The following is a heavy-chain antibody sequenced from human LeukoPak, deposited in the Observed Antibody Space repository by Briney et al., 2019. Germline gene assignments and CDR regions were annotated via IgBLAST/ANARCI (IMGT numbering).Heavy chain of an antibody. CDR2: IYHSGST. J-gene: IGHJ3*02. D-gene: IGHD2-2*01. CDR3: ATSSFLLEASDAFDI. Sequence: SETLSLTCAVSGYSISSGYYWGWIRQPPGKGLEWIGSIYHSGSTYYNPSLKSRVTISVDTSKNQFSLKLSSVTAADTAVYYCATSSFLLEASDAFDIWGQGTMVTVSS. CDR1: GYSISSGYY. V-gene: IGHV4-38-2*01.